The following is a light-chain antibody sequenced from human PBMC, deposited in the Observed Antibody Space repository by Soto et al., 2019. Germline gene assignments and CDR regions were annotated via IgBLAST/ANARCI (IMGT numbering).Light chain of an antibody. CDR1: QSIFSNY. V-gene: IGKV3-20*01. CDR2: GAS. J-gene: IGKJ1*01. CDR3: QQYGTSPRT. Sequence: EVMLTQSPGTLSLSPGERATLSCRASQSIFSNYLAWYQQKYGQAPRLLIYGASNRATGIPDRFSGSGSGTDFTLTISRLEPEDFAVYYCQQYGTSPRTFGQGTKGEFK.